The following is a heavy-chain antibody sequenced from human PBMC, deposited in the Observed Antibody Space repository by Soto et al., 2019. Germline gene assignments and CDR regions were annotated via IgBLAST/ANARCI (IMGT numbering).Heavy chain of an antibody. J-gene: IGHJ5*02. Sequence: GGSLRLSCAASGFTFSSYSMNWVRQAPGKGLEWVSYISSSSSTKYYADSVKGRFTISRDNAKNSLYLQMNSLRDEDTAVYYCARACSGGSCYSSWFDPWGQGTLVTVSS. V-gene: IGHV3-48*02. CDR2: ISSSSSTK. CDR1: GFTFSSYS. CDR3: ARACSGGSCYSSWFDP. D-gene: IGHD2-15*01.